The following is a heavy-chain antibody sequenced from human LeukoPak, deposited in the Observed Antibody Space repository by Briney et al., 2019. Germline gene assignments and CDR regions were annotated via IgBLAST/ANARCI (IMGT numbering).Heavy chain of an antibody. V-gene: IGHV4-59*12. CDR2: IYYTGIT. J-gene: IGHJ4*02. CDR1: GGSISSYY. CDR3: ARAFGIQSNY. Sequence: PSETLSLTCTVSGGSISSYYWSWIRQPPGKGLEWIAYIYYTGITNYNPSLKSRVIMSVDTSKNQFSLHLSSVTAADTAVYYCARAFGIQSNYWGQGALVTVSS. D-gene: IGHD3-16*01.